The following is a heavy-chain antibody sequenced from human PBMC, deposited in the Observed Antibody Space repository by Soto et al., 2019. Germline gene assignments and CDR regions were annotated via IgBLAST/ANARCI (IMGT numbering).Heavy chain of an antibody. Sequence: QVHLVQSGAEVKKPGSSVKVSCKASGGTFGSYAITWVRRAPGQGLEWLGGIIPILNSPAYAQKFKARVVITADEVTNTAYMELNSLRFDDTAVYYCAREAPYCTSATCPKFYDMDVWGQGTTVTVAS. J-gene: IGHJ6*02. CDR3: AREAPYCTSATCPKFYDMDV. D-gene: IGHD2-2*01. CDR1: GGTFGSYA. V-gene: IGHV1-69*01. CDR2: IIPILNSP.